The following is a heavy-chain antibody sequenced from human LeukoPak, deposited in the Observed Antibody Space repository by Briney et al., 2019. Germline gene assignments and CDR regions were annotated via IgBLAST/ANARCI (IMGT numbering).Heavy chain of an antibody. CDR2: IYSGGST. Sequence: GGSLRLSCAASGFTVSSNYMSWVRQAPGKGLEWVSVIYSGGSTYYADSVEGRFTISRDNSKNTLYLQMNSLRAEDTAVYYCARQTRRDGYNLDYWGQGTLVTVSS. CDR1: GFTVSSNY. D-gene: IGHD5-24*01. V-gene: IGHV3-66*02. J-gene: IGHJ4*02. CDR3: ARQTRRDGYNLDY.